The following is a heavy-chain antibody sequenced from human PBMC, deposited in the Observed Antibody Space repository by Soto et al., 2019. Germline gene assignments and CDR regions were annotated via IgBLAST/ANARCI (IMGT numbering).Heavy chain of an antibody. Sequence: PGGSLRLSCTASGFTFGDYAMSWVRQAPGKGLEWVGFIRSKAYGGTTEYAASVKGRFTISRDDSKSIAYLQMNSLKNEDTAVYYCTRRKRYNYYDSSGYELDYWGQGTLVTVS. D-gene: IGHD3-22*01. CDR2: IRSKAYGGTT. CDR1: GFTFGDYA. V-gene: IGHV3-49*04. CDR3: TRRKRYNYYDSSGYELDY. J-gene: IGHJ4*02.